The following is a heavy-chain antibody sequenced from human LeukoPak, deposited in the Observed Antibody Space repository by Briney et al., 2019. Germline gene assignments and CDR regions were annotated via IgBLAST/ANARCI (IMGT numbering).Heavy chain of an antibody. D-gene: IGHD3-10*01. J-gene: IGHJ4*02. Sequence: GGSLRLSCAASGFTFSSYWMSWVRQAPGKGLEWVANIKQDGSEKCYVDSVKGRFTISRDNAKNSLYLQMNSLRAEDTAVYYCARESPYGSGSPTGYFDYWGQGTLVTVSS. V-gene: IGHV3-7*01. CDR3: ARESPYGSGSPTGYFDY. CDR2: IKQDGSEK. CDR1: GFTFSSYW.